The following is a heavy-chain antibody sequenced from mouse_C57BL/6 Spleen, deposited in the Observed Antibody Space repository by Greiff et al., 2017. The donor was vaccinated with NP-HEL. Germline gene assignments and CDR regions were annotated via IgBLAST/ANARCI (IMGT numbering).Heavy chain of an antibody. V-gene: IGHV1-52*01. Sequence: QVQLQQPGAELVRPGSSVKLSCKASGYTFTSYWMHWVKQRPIQGLEWIGNIDPSDSETHYNQKFKDKATLTVDKSSSTAYMQLSSLTSEDSAVYYCARSLDPYYFDYGGQGTTLTVSS. J-gene: IGHJ2*01. CDR1: GYTFTSYW. CDR3: ARSLDPYYFDY. CDR2: IDPSDSET.